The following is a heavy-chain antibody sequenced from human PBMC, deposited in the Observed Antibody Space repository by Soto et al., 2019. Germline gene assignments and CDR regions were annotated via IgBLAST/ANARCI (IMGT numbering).Heavy chain of an antibody. CDR1: GGSISSGGYY. V-gene: IGHV4-31*03. CDR3: ARECTVTFGLDY. Sequence: SETLSLTCTVSGGSISSGGYYWSWIRQHPGKVLEWIGYIYYSGSTYYNPSLKSRVTIXAXXSXNXFXLXXXSVTXADTAVYYCARECTVTFGLDYWGQGTLVTVSS. CDR2: IYYSGST. J-gene: IGHJ4*02. D-gene: IGHD4-4*01.